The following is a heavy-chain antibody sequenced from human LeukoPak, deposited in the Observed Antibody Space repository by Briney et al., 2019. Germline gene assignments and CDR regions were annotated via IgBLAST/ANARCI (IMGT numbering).Heavy chain of an antibody. V-gene: IGHV3-15*01. J-gene: IGHJ4*02. D-gene: IGHD6-19*01. CDR1: GFTFSNAW. CDR3: TTVYEAVAGFDY. CDR2: IKSKTDGGTT. Sequence: GGSLRLSCAASGFTFSNAWMSWVRQAPGKGLVWVGRIKSKTDGGTTDYAAPVKGRFTISRDDSKNTLYLQMNSLKTEDTAVYYCTTVYEAVAGFDYWGQGTLVTVSS.